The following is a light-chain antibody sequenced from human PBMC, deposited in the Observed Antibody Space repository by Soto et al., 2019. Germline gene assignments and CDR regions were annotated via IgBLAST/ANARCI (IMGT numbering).Light chain of an antibody. CDR3: QQYDSSSPT. Sequence: DIQMTQSPSTLSASVGDGVTITCRASQNISVWLAWYQQRPGKAPKFLIYDASNLETGVSSRFSGSGSGTEFTLTIRSLQPDDFATYYCQQYDSSSPTFGQGTKLDIK. V-gene: IGKV1-5*01. CDR2: DAS. J-gene: IGKJ2*01. CDR1: QNISVW.